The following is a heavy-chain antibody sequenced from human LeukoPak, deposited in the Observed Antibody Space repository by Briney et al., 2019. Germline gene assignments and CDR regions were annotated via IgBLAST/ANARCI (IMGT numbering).Heavy chain of an antibody. Sequence: SQTLSLTCTVSGGSISSGGYYWSWIRQHPGKGLEWIGYIYYSGSTNYNPSLKSRVTISVDTSKNQFSLKLSSVTAADTAVYYCARGYYYRSGILQDYYYYGMDVWGQGTTVTVSS. CDR2: IYYSGST. V-gene: IGHV4-61*08. CDR1: GGSISSGGYY. D-gene: IGHD3-10*01. J-gene: IGHJ6*02. CDR3: ARGYYYRSGILQDYYYYGMDV.